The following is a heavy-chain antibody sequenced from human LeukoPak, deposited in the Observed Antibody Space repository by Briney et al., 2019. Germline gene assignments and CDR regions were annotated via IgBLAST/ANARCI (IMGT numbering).Heavy chain of an antibody. J-gene: IGHJ5*02. CDR3: ARGGGYSYGLYNWFDP. Sequence: SSETLSLTCAVYGGSFSGYYWSWIRQPPGKGLEWIGEINHSGSTNYNPSLKSRVTISVDTSKNQFSLKLSSVTAADTAVYYCARGGGYSYGLYNWFDPWGQGSLVTVSS. CDR1: GGSFSGYY. D-gene: IGHD5-18*01. V-gene: IGHV4-34*01. CDR2: INHSGST.